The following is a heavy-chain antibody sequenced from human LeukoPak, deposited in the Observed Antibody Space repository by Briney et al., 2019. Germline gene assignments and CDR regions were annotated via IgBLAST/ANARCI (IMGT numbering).Heavy chain of an antibody. CDR3: ARAPYGDYGFDY. J-gene: IGHJ4*02. V-gene: IGHV4-59*01. Sequence: SETLSLTCAVSGGSINDFYWSWIRQPPGKGLEWIGYFYHSGRTNYNPSLKSRVTISVDTSKNQFSLKLSSVTAADTAVYYCARAPYGDYGFDYWGQGTLVTVSS. CDR2: FYHSGRT. CDR1: GGSINDFY. D-gene: IGHD4-17*01.